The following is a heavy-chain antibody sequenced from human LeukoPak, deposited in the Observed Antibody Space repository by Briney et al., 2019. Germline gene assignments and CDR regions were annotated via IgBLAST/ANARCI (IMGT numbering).Heavy chain of an antibody. CDR3: ARHDSFIPY. V-gene: IGHV3-23*01. D-gene: IGHD3-16*02. J-gene: IGHJ4*02. CDR1: GFTFNDYA. CDR2: ISDTGRRT. Sequence: PGGCLRLSCAASGFTFNDYAMSWVRQAAGKGLEWVSGISDTGRRTFYADSVKRRFTTSRDDSKKTVYLQMNTLRAEDTAIYSCARHDSFIPYWGQGTLVTVSS.